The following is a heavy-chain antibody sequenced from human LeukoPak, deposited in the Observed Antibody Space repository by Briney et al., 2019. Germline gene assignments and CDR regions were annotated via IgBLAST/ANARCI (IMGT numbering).Heavy chain of an antibody. CDR1: RGTFRSYA. J-gene: IGHJ4*02. Sequence: GASVKVSCKASRGTFRSYAISWVRQAPGQGLEWMGRIIPIFGIANYAQKFQGRVTITADKSTSTAYMELSSLRSEDTAVYYCAEEAAHQTFDYWGQGTLVTVSS. D-gene: IGHD6-13*01. CDR3: AEEAAHQTFDY. V-gene: IGHV1-69*04. CDR2: IIPIFGIA.